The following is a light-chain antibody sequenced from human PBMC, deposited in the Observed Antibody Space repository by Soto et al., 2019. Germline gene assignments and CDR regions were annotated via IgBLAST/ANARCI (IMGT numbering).Light chain of an antibody. Sequence: ETVLTQSPATLSLSPGERATLSCRASQSVSFYLGWYQQKPGQAPRLLIYDASNRATGIPARFSGSGSGTDFTLTISSLEPEDVAVYYCQQRSNWPSFGQGTRLEIK. J-gene: IGKJ5*01. V-gene: IGKV3-11*01. CDR1: QSVSFY. CDR2: DAS. CDR3: QQRSNWPS.